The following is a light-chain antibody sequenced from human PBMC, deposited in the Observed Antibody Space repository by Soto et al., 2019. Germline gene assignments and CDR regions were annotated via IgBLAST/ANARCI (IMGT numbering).Light chain of an antibody. J-gene: IGKJ1*01. V-gene: IGKV3-20*01. CDR2: SAS. CDR1: QSVSSSY. Sequence: EIVLTQSPGTLSLSPGERATLSCRASQSVSSSYLAWYQQKPGEAPRFLIYSASSRATGIPDRFSGSGSGTDFTLTISRLEPEDFAVDYCQQYGRSPTTFGQGTKVDIK. CDR3: QQYGRSPTT.